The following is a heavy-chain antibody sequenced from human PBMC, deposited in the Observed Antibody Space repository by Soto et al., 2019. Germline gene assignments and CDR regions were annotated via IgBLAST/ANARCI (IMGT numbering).Heavy chain of an antibody. J-gene: IGHJ4*02. CDR1: GFTFSSHW. CDR2: INGDGTSI. CDR3: VRSKDGYNLFGDC. Sequence: EVQLVESGAGLAQPGGSLRLSCAASGFTFSSHWIHWVRQAPGKGLVWVSRINGDGTSISYADSVKGRFTVSRDNAKNTLYLQTNSLRVEDTAVYYCVRSKDGYNLFGDCWGQGSLVTVSP. V-gene: IGHV3-74*01. D-gene: IGHD5-12*01.